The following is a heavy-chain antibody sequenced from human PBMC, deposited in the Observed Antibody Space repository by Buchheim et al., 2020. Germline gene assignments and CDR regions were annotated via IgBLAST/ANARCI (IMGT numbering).Heavy chain of an antibody. Sequence: QVQLVQSGAEVKKPGASVKVSCKASGYTFNGYYMHWVRQAPGQGLEWMGWINPNSGGTNYAQKFQGWVTMTRDTSISTAYMELSRLRSDDTAVYYCARDISSSWYGGAHLWFDPWGQGTL. J-gene: IGHJ5*02. CDR2: INPNSGGT. D-gene: IGHD6-13*01. V-gene: IGHV1-2*04. CDR1: GYTFNGYY. CDR3: ARDISSSWYGGAHLWFDP.